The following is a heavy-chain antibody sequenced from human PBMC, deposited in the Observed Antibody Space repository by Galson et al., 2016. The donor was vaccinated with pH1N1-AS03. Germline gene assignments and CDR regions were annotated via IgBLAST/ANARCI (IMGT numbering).Heavy chain of an antibody. V-gene: IGHV1-2*04. CDR3: ARDPRGPCTSSTCPTAYYFGMDV. Sequence: SVKVSCKASGYTCTGFSINWERQAPGQGLELMGWINPKSGVTNYAQKFQDWVTMTRDTSSSTAYMELSGLKSDDTAVYYCARDPRGPCTSSTCPTAYYFGMDVWGQGTTVIVSS. D-gene: IGHD2-2*01. CDR2: INPKSGVT. J-gene: IGHJ6*02. CDR1: GYTCTGFS.